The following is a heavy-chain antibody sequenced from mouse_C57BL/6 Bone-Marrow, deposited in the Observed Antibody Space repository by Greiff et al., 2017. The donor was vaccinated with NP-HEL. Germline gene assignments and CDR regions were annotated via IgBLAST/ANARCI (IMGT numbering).Heavy chain of an antibody. CDR1: GFTFSSYA. CDR3: TRGYYGSNNYFDY. D-gene: IGHD1-1*01. J-gene: IGHJ2*01. Sequence: DVMLVESGEGLVKPGGSLKLSCAASGFTFSSYAMSWVRQTPEKRLEWVAYISSGGDYIYYADTVKGRFTISRDNARNTLYLQMSSLKSEDTAMYYCTRGYYGSNNYFDYWGQGTTLTVSS. V-gene: IGHV5-9-1*02. CDR2: ISSGGDYI.